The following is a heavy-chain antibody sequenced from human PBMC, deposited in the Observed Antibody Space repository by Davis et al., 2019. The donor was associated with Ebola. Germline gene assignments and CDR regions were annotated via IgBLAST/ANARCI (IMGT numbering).Heavy chain of an antibody. V-gene: IGHV1-18*01. Sequence: ASVKVSCKASGYTFTSYGISWVRQAPGQGLEWMGWISAYNGNTNYAQKLQGRVTMTTDTSTSTVYMELSSLRSEDTAVYYCARDTIFGVAEYYYYYGMDVWGQGTTVTVSS. J-gene: IGHJ6*02. CDR3: ARDTIFGVAEYYYYYGMDV. CDR2: ISAYNGNT. CDR1: GYTFTSYG. D-gene: IGHD3-3*01.